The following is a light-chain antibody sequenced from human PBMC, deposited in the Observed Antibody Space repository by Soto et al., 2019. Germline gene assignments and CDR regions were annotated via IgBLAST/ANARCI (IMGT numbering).Light chain of an antibody. CDR2: ESN. V-gene: IGLV1-51*02. CDR1: SSNTGKNH. CDR3: GTWDSSLTAVL. J-gene: IGLJ2*01. Sequence: QSVLTQPPSVSAAPGQKVTISCSGSSSNTGKNHVSWYQQVPGTAPKLLIYESNKRPSGIPDRFSGSKSGTSATLGIAGLQTGDEADYYCGTWDSSLTAVLFGGGTKVTVL.